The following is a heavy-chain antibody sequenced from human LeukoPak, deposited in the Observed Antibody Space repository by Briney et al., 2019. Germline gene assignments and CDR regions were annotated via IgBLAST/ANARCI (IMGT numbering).Heavy chain of an antibody. V-gene: IGHV3-21*04. CDR1: GFSFSNYN. CDR2: ISRSTSYI. J-gene: IGHJ6*02. CDR3: ARDSVPGSTYYYGLDV. Sequence: GGSLRLSCAASGFSFSNYNMNWVRQAPGKGLEWVSSISRSTSYIYYADSVKGRFTISRDNAENSLYLQMNSLRVEDTAVYYCARDSVPGSTYYYGLDVWGQGTTVTVSS. D-gene: IGHD6-19*01.